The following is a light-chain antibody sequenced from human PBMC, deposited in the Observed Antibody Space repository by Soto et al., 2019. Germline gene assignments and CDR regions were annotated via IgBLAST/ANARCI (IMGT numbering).Light chain of an antibody. CDR2: AAS. CDR1: QSISRN. V-gene: IGKV1-39*01. J-gene: IGKJ1*01. Sequence: DILMTQSPSSQSASVGDRVTITCRASQSISRNLNWYQQKQGKAPKLLIYAASSLQSGFPSRFSGSGSGTDFTLIISSLQPEDFATYYCQQSYSTPRTFGQGTKVDIK. CDR3: QQSYSTPRT.